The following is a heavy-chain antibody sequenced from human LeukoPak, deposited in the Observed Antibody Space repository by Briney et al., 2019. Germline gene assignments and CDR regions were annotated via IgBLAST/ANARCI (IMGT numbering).Heavy chain of an antibody. CDR2: IYHSGST. J-gene: IGHJ4*02. D-gene: IGHD2-21*01. CDR1: GYSISSGYY. Sequence: SETLSLTCAVSGYSISSGYYWGWIRQPPGKGLEWIGSIYHSGSTYYNPSLKSRVTISVDTSKNQFSLKLSSVTAADTAVYYCARSAGLGIYYFDYWGQGTLVTVSS. CDR3: ARSAGLGIYYFDY. V-gene: IGHV4-38-2*01.